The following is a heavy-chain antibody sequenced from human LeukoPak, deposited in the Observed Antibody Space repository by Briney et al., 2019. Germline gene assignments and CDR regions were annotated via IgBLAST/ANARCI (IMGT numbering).Heavy chain of an antibody. V-gene: IGHV3-23*01. Sequence: GGSLRLSCAASGFTFSSYWMSWVRQAPGKGLEWVSAISGSGRSTFYADSVKGRFTISRDNSKNTLYLQMNSLRAEDTAVYYCAKDRSFSPWELKMDVWGQGTTVTVSS. CDR3: AKDRSFSPWELKMDV. J-gene: IGHJ6*02. CDR1: GFTFSSYW. CDR2: ISGSGRST. D-gene: IGHD3-10*01.